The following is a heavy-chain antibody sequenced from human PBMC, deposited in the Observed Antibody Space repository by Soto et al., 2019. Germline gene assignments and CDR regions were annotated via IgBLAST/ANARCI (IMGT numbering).Heavy chain of an antibody. CDR2: IYYSGTT. Sequence: QVQLQESGPGLVKPSQTLSLTCTVSGGSISSGDYYWSWIRQPPGKGLEWIGYIYYSGTTYYNPSPTSRVTISGDTPKNEFSLKLSSGTAADTAVYYCAGRGGYYDDGSGYYIWGQGTLVTVSS. CDR3: AGRGGYYDDGSGYYI. D-gene: IGHD3-22*01. CDR1: GGSISSGDYY. J-gene: IGHJ4*02. V-gene: IGHV4-30-4*01.